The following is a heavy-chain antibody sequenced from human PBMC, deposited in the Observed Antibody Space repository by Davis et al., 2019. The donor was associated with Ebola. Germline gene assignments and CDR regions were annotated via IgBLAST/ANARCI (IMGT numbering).Heavy chain of an antibody. CDR1: LCPLRSSA. V-gene: IGHV1-69*06. Sequence: SSVPVSCMPSLCPLRSSAISSVRQPPGQRLEWMGGIIPIFGTANYAQKFQGRVTITADKSTSTAYMELSSLRSEDTAVYYCARVNDYRTGGYYYYGMDVWGQGTTVTVSS. CDR2: IIPIFGTA. J-gene: IGHJ6*02. D-gene: IGHD4-11*01. CDR3: ARVNDYRTGGYYYYGMDV.